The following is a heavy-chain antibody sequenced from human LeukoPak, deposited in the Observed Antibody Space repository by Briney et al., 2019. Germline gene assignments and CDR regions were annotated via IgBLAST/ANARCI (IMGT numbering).Heavy chain of an antibody. V-gene: IGHV3-23*01. Sequence: GGSLRLSCAASGFTFSSYAMSWVRQAPGKGLEWVSGLSGSGGSTYYADSVKGRFTISRDNSKNTLYLQMHSLRAEDTAVYYCAKLEAYSPVPHFDSWGQGTLVTVSS. CDR1: GFTFSSYA. J-gene: IGHJ4*02. CDR3: AKLEAYSPVPHFDS. CDR2: LSGSGGST. D-gene: IGHD2-21*01.